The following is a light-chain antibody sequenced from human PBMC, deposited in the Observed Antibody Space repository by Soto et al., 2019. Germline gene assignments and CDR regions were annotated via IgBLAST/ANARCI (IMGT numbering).Light chain of an antibody. V-gene: IGKV3-20*01. CDR2: GAS. CDR1: QSVSSSY. Sequence: EIVLTQSPGTLSLSPGERATLSCRASQSVSSSYLAWYQQKPGQAPRLLIYGASSRATGIPDRFSGSGSGTDFTLTINRLEHEDFAVYYCQQYGSSPPTFGPGTKVDLK. CDR3: QQYGSSPPT. J-gene: IGKJ3*01.